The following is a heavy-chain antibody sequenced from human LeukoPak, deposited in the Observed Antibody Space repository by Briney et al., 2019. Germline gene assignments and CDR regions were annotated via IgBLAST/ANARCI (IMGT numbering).Heavy chain of an antibody. CDR1: GGTFSSYA. J-gene: IGHJ5*02. CDR2: IIPIFGIA. CDR3: ARSTSGVDP. Sequence: ASVKVSCKASGGTFSSYAISWVRQAPGQGLEWMGRIIPIFGIANYAQKFQGRVTITADKSTSTAYMELSSLRSEDTAVYYCARSTSGVDPWGQGTLVTVSS. V-gene: IGHV1-69*04.